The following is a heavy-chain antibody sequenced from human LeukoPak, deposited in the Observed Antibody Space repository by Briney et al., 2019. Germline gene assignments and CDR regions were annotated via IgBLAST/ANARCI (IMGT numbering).Heavy chain of an antibody. CDR2: MNPNSGNT. D-gene: IGHD3-9*01. V-gene: IGHV1-8*02. J-gene: IGHJ4*02. CDR1: GGTFSSYA. Sequence: GALVKVSCKASGGTFSSYAINWVRQATGQGLEWMGWMNPNSGNTGYAQKFQGRVTMTRNTSISTAYMELSSLRSEDTAVYYCARGDWAPEYWGQGTLVTVSS. CDR3: ARGDWAPEY.